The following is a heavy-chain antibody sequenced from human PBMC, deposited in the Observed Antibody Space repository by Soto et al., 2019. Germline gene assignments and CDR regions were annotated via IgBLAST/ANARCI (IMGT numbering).Heavy chain of an antibody. CDR3: ARGYCSGGSCYSVDLDY. V-gene: IGHV1-8*01. J-gene: IGHJ4*02. Sequence: ASVKVSCKASGYTFTSYDINWVRQATGQGLEWMGWMNPNSGNTGYAQKLQGRVNMTRNTSISTAYMELSSLRSEDTAVYYCARGYCSGGSCYSVDLDYWGQGTLVTAPQ. D-gene: IGHD2-15*01. CDR2: MNPNSGNT. CDR1: GYTFTSYD.